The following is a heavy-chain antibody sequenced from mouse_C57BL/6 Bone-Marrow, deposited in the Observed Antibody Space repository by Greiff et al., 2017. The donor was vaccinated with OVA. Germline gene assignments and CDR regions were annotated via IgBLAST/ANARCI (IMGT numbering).Heavy chain of an antibody. CDR3: AREDSSRLHFDY. V-gene: IGHV14-4*01. J-gene: IGHJ2*01. D-gene: IGHD3-2*02. CDR2: IDPENGDT. Sequence: VQLQQSGAELVRPGASVKLSCTASGFNIKDDYMHWVKQRPEQGLEWIGWIDPENGDTEYASKFQGKATITADTSSNTAYLQLSSLTSEDTAVYFCAREDSSRLHFDYWGQGTTLTVSS. CDR1: GFNIKDDY.